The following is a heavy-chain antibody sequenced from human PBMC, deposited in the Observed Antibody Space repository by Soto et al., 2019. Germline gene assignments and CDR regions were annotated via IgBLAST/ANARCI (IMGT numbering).Heavy chain of an antibody. J-gene: IGHJ4*02. CDR3: ARDFKDGMAVATFDN. Sequence: EVQLVESGGGLVQPGGSLRLSCAASGFSFSTHYMNWVRQAPGKGLEWVSCISSSGSDIYYTDSVKGRFTISRDNAKNSLYLQLNSLRDEDTAVYYCARDFKDGMAVATFDNWGQGALVTVSS. V-gene: IGHV3-48*02. CDR1: GFSFSTHY. D-gene: IGHD2-15*01. CDR2: ISSSGSDI.